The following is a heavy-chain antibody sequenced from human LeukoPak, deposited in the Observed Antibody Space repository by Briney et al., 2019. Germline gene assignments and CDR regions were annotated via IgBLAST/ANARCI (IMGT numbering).Heavy chain of an antibody. J-gene: IGHJ4*02. CDR3: AKATFSLYYYDSSGEVDY. CDR2: ISGSGGST. D-gene: IGHD3-22*01. Sequence: GGSLRLSCAASGFTFSSYAMSWVRQAPGKGLEWVSAISGSGGSTYYADSVKGRFTISRDNSKNTLYLQMNSLRAEDTAVYYCAKATFSLYYYDSSGEVDYWGQGTLVTVSS. CDR1: GFTFSSYA. V-gene: IGHV3-23*01.